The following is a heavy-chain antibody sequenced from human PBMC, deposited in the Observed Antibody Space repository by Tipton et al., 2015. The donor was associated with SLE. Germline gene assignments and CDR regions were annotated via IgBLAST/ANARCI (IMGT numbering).Heavy chain of an antibody. Sequence: TLSLTCTVSGGSISSYYWSRIRQPPGKGLEWIGYIYCSGNTNYNPSLKNRVTISVDTSKTQFSLKLSSVTAADTAVYYCARGEAAADEPYYFDYWGQGTLVTVSS. CDR3: ARGEAAADEPYYFDY. V-gene: IGHV4-59*01. J-gene: IGHJ4*02. CDR1: GGSISSYY. CDR2: IYCSGNT. D-gene: IGHD6-13*01.